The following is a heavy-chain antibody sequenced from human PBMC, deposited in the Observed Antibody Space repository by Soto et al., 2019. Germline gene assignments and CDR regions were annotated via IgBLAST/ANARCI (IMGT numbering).Heavy chain of an antibody. CDR1: GYTFTSYY. CDR3: ARELAAAGPYYYYYGMDV. CDR2: INPSGSST. J-gene: IGHJ6*02. Sequence: GASVKVSCKASGYTFTSYYMHWVRQAPGQGLEWMGMINPSGSSTSYAQKFQGRVTMIRDTSTRTVYMEMSSLRSEDTAVYYCARELAAAGPYYYYYGMDVWGQGTTVTVSS. D-gene: IGHD6-13*01. V-gene: IGHV1-46*03.